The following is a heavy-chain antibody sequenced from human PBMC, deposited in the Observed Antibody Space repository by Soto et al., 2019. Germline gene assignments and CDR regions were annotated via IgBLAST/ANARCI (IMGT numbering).Heavy chain of an antibody. CDR2: INAYSGHT. Sequence: QVQLVQSGPEVRKPGASVKVSCKASGYTFPSYGISWVRQAPGQGLEWMGWINAYSGHTKYAQRLQGRLTMTADTSTSTAPMELRSLRPDDTAVYYCARTCNTPSCQYGLDVWGQGTTVSVSS. V-gene: IGHV1-18*01. CDR1: GYTFPSYG. D-gene: IGHD2-2*01. CDR3: ARTCNTPSCQYGLDV. J-gene: IGHJ6*02.